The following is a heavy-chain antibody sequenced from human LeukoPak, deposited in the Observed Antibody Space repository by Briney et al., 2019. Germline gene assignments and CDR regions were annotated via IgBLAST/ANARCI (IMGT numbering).Heavy chain of an antibody. D-gene: IGHD2-8*01. CDR1: GGSINSYY. CDR2: IYDSGST. J-gene: IGHJ2*01. Sequence: SETLSLTCTVSGGSINSYYWSWIRQPPGKGPEWIGYIYDSGSTNYNPSLKSRVTISVDTSKHQISLRLTSVTAADTAVYYCARDPYCSNGVCSRRWYFDLWGRGTLVTVSS. CDR3: ARDPYCSNGVCSRRWYFDL. V-gene: IGHV4-59*01.